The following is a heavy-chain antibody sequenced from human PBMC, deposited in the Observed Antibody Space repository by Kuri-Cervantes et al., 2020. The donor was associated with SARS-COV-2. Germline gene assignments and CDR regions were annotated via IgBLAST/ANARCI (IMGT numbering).Heavy chain of an antibody. CDR3: TRHDFWSAYYFDY. CDR1: GFTFSNAW. Sequence: LSLTCAASGFTFSNAWMSWVRQAPGKGLEWVGRIKSKTDGGTTDYAAPVKGRFTISRDDSKNTLYLQMNSLKTEDTAVYYCTRHDFWSAYYFDYWGQGTLVTVSS. CDR2: IKSKTDGGTT. D-gene: IGHD3-3*01. V-gene: IGHV3-15*01. J-gene: IGHJ4*02.